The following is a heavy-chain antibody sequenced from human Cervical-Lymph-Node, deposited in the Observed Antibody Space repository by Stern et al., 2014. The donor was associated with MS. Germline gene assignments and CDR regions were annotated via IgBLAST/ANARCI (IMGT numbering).Heavy chain of an antibody. V-gene: IGHV5-51*01. CDR1: GYNFTTYW. J-gene: IGHJ1*01. CDR2: IYPGDSQT. Sequence: EVQLVQSGAEVKKPGESLKISCKGSGYNFTTYWIAWVRQMHGRGLEWMGLIYPGDSQTRYSPPFQGHVPMSADTSISTAYLQWSSLKASDTAIYYCARPSNSGLFLHHWGQGTLVTVSS. D-gene: IGHD6-19*01. CDR3: ARPSNSGLFLHH.